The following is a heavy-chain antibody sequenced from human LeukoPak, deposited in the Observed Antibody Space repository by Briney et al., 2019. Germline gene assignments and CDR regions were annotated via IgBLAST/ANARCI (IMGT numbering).Heavy chain of an antibody. CDR1: GGSNSTDSYS. Sequence: SETLSLTCSVSGGSNSTDSYSWSWIRQSPGKGLEWIGSVYHTGNTYYNPSLKSRVTVSEDKSENVLSLKMTSVTAADTAVYYCARSVGYRKSAFDIWGQGTMVTVSS. D-gene: IGHD6-13*01. CDR2: VYHTGNT. J-gene: IGHJ3*02. CDR3: ARSVGYRKSAFDI. V-gene: IGHV4-30-2*06.